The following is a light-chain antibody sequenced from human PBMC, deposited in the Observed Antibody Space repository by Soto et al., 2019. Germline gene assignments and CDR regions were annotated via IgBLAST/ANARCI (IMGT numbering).Light chain of an antibody. Sequence: DIQMTQSPSFLSASVGDRVTITCRASQSISSYLNWYQQKPGKAPKLLIYAASSLQSGVPSRFSGSGSGTDFTLTISSLQPEDFATYYCQQSYSTPQTFGQGTKVDSK. J-gene: IGKJ1*01. CDR2: AAS. CDR3: QQSYSTPQT. CDR1: QSISSY. V-gene: IGKV1-39*01.